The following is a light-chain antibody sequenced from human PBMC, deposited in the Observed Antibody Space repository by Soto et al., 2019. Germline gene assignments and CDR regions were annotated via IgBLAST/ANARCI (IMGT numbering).Light chain of an antibody. CDR2: DVG. J-gene: IGLJ1*01. CDR1: SSNIGGYNY. CDR3: SSYTGSSTEV. Sequence: QSVLTQPASVSGSPGQSITISCTGTSSNIGGYNYVSWYQRHPGKAPKLMIYDVGSRPSGVSNRFSGSKSANTASLTISGLQVEDEADHYCSSYTGSSTEVFGTGTRSPS. V-gene: IGLV2-14*03.